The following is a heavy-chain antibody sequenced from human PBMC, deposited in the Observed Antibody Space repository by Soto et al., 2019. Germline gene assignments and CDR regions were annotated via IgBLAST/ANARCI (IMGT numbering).Heavy chain of an antibody. Sequence: GGSLRLSCAASGFTFSSYARSWVRQAPGKGLEWVSAISGSGGSTYYADSVKGRFTISRDNSKNTLYLQMNSLRAEDTAVYYCAKERGSCSGGSCYYYYYYGMDVWGQGTTVTVS. D-gene: IGHD2-15*01. CDR2: ISGSGGST. V-gene: IGHV3-23*01. CDR1: GFTFSSYA. CDR3: AKERGSCSGGSCYYYYYYGMDV. J-gene: IGHJ6*02.